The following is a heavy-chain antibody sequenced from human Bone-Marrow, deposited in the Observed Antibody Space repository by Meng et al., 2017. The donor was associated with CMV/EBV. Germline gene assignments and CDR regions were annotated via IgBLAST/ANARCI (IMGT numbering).Heavy chain of an antibody. CDR2: ISSSSSAI. V-gene: IGHV3-48*04. CDR1: GFTFSSHT. J-gene: IGHJ2*01. D-gene: IGHD2-21*01. CDR3: ARDRLRYFDL. Sequence: GGSLRLSCAASGFTFSSHTMHWVRQAPGKGLEWVSYISSSSSAIYYADSVKGRFTISRDNAKNSLYLQMNSLRAEDTAVYYCARDRLRYFDLWGRGTRVTVYS.